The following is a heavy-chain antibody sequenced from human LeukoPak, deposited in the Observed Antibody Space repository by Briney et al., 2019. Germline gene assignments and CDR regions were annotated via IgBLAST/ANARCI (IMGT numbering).Heavy chain of an antibody. CDR2: ISGSGGST. V-gene: IGHV3-23*01. Sequence: GGSLRLSCAASGFTFSSYAMSWVRQAPGQGLEWVSGISGSGGSTYYADSVKGRFTISRDNSKNTLFLQMNSLRAEDTAVYYCAPDLRGSAWSLDDWGQGTLVTVSS. CDR1: GFTFSSYA. CDR3: APDLRGSAWSLDD. J-gene: IGHJ4*02. D-gene: IGHD6-13*01.